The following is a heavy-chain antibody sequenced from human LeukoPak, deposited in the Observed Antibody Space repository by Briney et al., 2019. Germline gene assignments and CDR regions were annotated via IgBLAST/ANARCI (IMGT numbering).Heavy chain of an antibody. D-gene: IGHD5-12*01. CDR3: ARESMATTLYYYYYGMDV. CDR2: IWYDGSNK. V-gene: IGHV3-33*08. CDR1: GFTFSSYW. Sequence: GGSLRLSCAASGFTFSSYWMSWVRQAPGKGLEWVAVIWYDGSNKYYADSVKGRFTISRDNSKNTLYLQMNSLRAEDTAVYYCARESMATTLYYYYYGMDVWGQGTTVTVSS. J-gene: IGHJ6*02.